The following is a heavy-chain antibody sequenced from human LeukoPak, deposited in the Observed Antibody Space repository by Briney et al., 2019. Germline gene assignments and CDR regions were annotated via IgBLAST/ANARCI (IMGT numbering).Heavy chain of an antibody. V-gene: IGHV3-30-3*01. D-gene: IGHD6-6*01. J-gene: IGHJ4*02. CDR2: ISYDGSNK. CDR3: AKERQIEYSSSAFDFDY. Sequence: PGGSLRLSCAASGFTFSSYAMHWVRQAPGKGLEWVAVISYDGSNKYYADSVKGRFTISRDNSKNTLYLQMNSLRAEDTAVYYCAKERQIEYSSSAFDFDYWGQGTLVTVSS. CDR1: GFTFSSYA.